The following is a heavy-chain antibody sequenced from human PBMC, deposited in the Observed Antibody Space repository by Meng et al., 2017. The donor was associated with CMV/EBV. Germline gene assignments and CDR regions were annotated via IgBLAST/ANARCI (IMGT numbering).Heavy chain of an antibody. CDR2: IRYDGSNK. J-gene: IGHJ4*02. V-gene: IGHV3-30*02. D-gene: IGHD4-11*01. CDR1: GFTFSSYG. Sequence: GESLKISCAASGFTFSSYGMHWVRQAPGKGLEWVAFIRYDGSNKYYADSVKGRFTISRDNSKNTLYLQMNSLRAEDTAVYYCAKNGATTVTTCPFDYWGQGTLVTVSS. CDR3: AKNGATTVTTCPFDY.